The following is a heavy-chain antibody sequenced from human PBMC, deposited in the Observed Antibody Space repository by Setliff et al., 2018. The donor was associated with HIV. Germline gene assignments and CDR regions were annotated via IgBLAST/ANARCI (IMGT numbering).Heavy chain of an antibody. Sequence: SSETLSLTCTVSGDSISSYYWSWIRQPPGKGLEWIGYIYTSGSTNYNPSLKRRVTISVDTSTNQFSLKLSSVTAADTAVYYCARDGYCGGDCYHDAVDIWGQGTMVTV. D-gene: IGHD2-21*02. V-gene: IGHV4-4*08. CDR3: ARDGYCGGDCYHDAVDI. J-gene: IGHJ3*02. CDR1: GDSISSYY. CDR2: IYTSGST.